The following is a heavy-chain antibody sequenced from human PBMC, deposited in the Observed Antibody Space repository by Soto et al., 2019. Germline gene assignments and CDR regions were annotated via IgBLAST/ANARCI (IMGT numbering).Heavy chain of an antibody. CDR2: ISYDGSNK. CDR1: GFTFSSYA. J-gene: IGHJ6*02. Sequence: QVQLVESGGGVVQPGRSLRLSCAASGFTFSSYAMHWVRQAPGKGLEWVAVISYDGSNKYYADSVKGRFTISRDNSKNTLYLQMNSLRAEDTAVYSCASTMDVWGQGNTVTGSS. V-gene: IGHV3-30-3*01. CDR3: ASTMDV.